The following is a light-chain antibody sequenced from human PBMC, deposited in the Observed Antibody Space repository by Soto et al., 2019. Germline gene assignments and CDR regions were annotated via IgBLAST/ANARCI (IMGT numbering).Light chain of an antibody. V-gene: IGKV3-20*01. CDR1: PSVSSNY. CDR2: GAS. Sequence: EIVLTQSPGTLSLSPGERATLSCRASPSVSSNYLAWYQQKPGQAPRLLIYGASSRATGIPDRFSGGGSGTDFTLTISRVEPEDFAVYYCQQYGSSLRTFGQGTKVEIK. CDR3: QQYGSSLRT. J-gene: IGKJ1*01.